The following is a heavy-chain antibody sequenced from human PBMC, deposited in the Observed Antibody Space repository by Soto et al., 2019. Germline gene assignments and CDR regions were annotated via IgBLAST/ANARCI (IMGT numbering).Heavy chain of an antibody. CDR3: ARDYSSSWPSAFDY. V-gene: IGHV3-21*01. D-gene: IGHD6-13*01. J-gene: IGHJ4*02. CDR1: GFTFSSYS. Sequence: GGSLRLSCAASGFTFSSYSMNWVHQAPGKGLEWVSSISSSSSYIYYADSVKGRFTISRDNAKNSLYLQMNSLRAEDTAVYYCARDYSSSWPSAFDYWGQGTLVTVSS. CDR2: ISSSSSYI.